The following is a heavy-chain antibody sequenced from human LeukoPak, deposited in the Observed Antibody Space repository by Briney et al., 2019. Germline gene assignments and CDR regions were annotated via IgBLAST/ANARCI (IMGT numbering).Heavy chain of an antibody. J-gene: IGHJ4*02. CDR2: IYHSGST. Sequence: SGTLSLTCAVSGGSISSSNWWSWVRQPPGKGLEWIGDIYHSGSTNYNPSLKSRVTISVDKSKNQFSLKLSSVTAADTAVYYCATTVVVVPAANYYFDYWGQGTLVTVSS. CDR1: GGSISSSNW. CDR3: ATTVVVVPAANYYFDY. D-gene: IGHD2-2*01. V-gene: IGHV4-4*02.